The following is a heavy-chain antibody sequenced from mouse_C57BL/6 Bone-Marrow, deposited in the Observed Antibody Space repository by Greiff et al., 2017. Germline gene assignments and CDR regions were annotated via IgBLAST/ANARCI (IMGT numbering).Heavy chain of an antibody. Sequence: QVQLKQPGAELVKPGASVKMSCKASGYTFTSYWITWVKQRPGQGLEWIGDIYPGSGSTNYNEKFKSKATLTVDTSSSTAYMQLSSLTSEASAVYYCARAGYYSIFAYWGQGTLVTVSA. D-gene: IGHD2-5*01. CDR2: IYPGSGST. CDR1: GYTFTSYW. V-gene: IGHV1-55*01. J-gene: IGHJ3*01. CDR3: ARAGYYSIFAY.